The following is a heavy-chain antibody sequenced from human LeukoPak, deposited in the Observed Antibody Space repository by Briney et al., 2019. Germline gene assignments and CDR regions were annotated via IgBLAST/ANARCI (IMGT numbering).Heavy chain of an antibody. D-gene: IGHD2-15*01. CDR3: ARGVVGVVAAIRGAFDI. CDR2: IYHSGST. Sequence: SETLSLTCAVSGYSISSGYYWGWIRQPPGKGLEWIGSIYHSGSTYYNPSLKSRVTISVDTSKNQFSLKLSSVTAADTAVYYCARGVVGVVAAIRGAFDIWGLGTMVTVSS. CDR1: GYSISSGYY. V-gene: IGHV4-38-2*01. J-gene: IGHJ3*02.